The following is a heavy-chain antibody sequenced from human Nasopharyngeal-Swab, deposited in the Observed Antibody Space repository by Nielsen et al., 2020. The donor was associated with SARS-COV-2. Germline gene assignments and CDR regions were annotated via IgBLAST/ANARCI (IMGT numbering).Heavy chain of an antibody. D-gene: IGHD3-9*01. Sequence: WIRQREGKGREWIGYIYYRGGTNYNPSLKSRVTISVYTSKTQFSLKLSFVTVADTAVYYCATAANYDILTGYYSYYYYMDVWGKGTTVTVSS. V-gene: IGHV4-59*01. J-gene: IGHJ6*03. CDR2: IYYRGGT. CDR3: ATAANYDILTGYYSYYYYMDV.